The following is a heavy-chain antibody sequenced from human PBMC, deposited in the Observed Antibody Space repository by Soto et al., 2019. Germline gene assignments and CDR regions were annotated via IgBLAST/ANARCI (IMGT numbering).Heavy chain of an antibody. D-gene: IGHD5-12*01. V-gene: IGHV4-30-4*01. CDR1: GGSISSGDYY. J-gene: IGHJ6*02. CDR2: IYYSGST. CDR3: ARSATIGVYYYYGMDV. Sequence: TLSLTCTVSGGSISSGDYYWSWIRQPPGKGLEWIGYIYYSGSTYYNPSLKSRVTISVDTSKNQFSLKLSSVTAADTAVYYCARSATIGVYYYYGMDVWGQGTTVTVSS.